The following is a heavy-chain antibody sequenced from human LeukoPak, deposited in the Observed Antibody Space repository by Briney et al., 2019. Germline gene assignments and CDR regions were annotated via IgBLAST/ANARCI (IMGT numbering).Heavy chain of an antibody. V-gene: IGHV1-2*02. J-gene: IGHJ4*02. CDR2: INPNSSGT. D-gene: IGHD1-7*01. Sequence: ASVKVSCKASGYTFTGYYMHWVRQAPGQGLEWMGWINPNSSGTNYAQKFQGRVTMTRDTSISTAYMELSRLRSDDTAVYYCARDSPSAGTGDYWGQGTLVTVSS. CDR3: ARDSPSAGTGDY. CDR1: GYTFTGYY.